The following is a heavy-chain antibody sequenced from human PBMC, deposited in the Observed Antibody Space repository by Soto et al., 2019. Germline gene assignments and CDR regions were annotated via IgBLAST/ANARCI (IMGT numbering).Heavy chain of an antibody. CDR3: ARGPFDY. J-gene: IGHJ4*02. CDR1: GGSFSGYY. Sequence: SETLSLTCAVYGGSFSGYYWSWIRQPPGKGLEWIGEINHSGSTNYNPSLKSRATISVDTSKNQFSLELSSVTAADTAVYYCARGPFDYWAQGTLVTVSS. V-gene: IGHV4-34*01. CDR2: INHSGST.